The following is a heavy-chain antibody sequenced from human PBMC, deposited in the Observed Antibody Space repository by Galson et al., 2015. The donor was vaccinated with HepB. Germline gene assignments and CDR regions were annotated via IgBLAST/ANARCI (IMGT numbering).Heavy chain of an antibody. V-gene: IGHV3-49*04. CDR3: TRDIVAWGRDY. D-gene: IGHD5-12*01. CDR2: IRAKAYGGTT. Sequence: SLRLSCATSGFIFRDYAMNWVRQAPGKGLQWVGFIRAKAYGGTTEFAASVKGRFSISRDDSKSIAYLQMNSLKTEDTAVYYCTRDIVAWGRDYWGQGTLVTVSS. J-gene: IGHJ4*02. CDR1: GFIFRDYA.